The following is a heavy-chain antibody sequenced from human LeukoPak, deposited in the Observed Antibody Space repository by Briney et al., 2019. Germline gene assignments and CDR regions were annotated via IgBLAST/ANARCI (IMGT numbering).Heavy chain of an antibody. CDR2: ISYDGSNK. CDR1: GFTFSSYG. CDR3: AKDCYGDYVIDY. Sequence: GGSLRLSCAASGFTFSSYGMHWVRQAPGKGLEWVAVISYDGSNKYYADSVRGRFTISRDNSKNTLYLQMNSLRAEDTAVYCCAKDCYGDYVIDYWGQGTLVTVSS. D-gene: IGHD4-17*01. J-gene: IGHJ4*02. V-gene: IGHV3-30*18.